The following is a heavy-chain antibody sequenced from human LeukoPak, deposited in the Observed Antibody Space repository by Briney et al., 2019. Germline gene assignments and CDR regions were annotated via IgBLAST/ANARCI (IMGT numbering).Heavy chain of an antibody. J-gene: IGHJ6*03. V-gene: IGHV1-2*02. CDR1: GYTFTGYY. Sequence: PKASVKVSCKASGYTFTGYYMHWVRQAPGQGLEWMGWINPNSGGTNYAQKFQGRVTMTRDTSISTAYMELSRLRSDDTAVYYCARNHNPPYYYYMDVWGKGTTVTVSS. D-gene: IGHD1-14*01. CDR2: INPNSGGT. CDR3: ARNHNPPYYYYMDV.